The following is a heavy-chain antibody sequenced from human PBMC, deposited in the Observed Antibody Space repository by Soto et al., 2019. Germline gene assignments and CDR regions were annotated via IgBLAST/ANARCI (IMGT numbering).Heavy chain of an antibody. CDR1: GDSISNLDYF. CDR2: IYKSATT. J-gene: IGHJ5*01. D-gene: IGHD7-27*01. CDR3: ARGRYCLTGRCFPNWFDS. V-gene: IGHV4-30-4*01. Sequence: SETLSLTCSVSGDSISNLDYFWAWIRKHPGQALEYIGYIYKSATTYYNPSFESRVAISVDTSKSQFSLNVTSVTAADTAVYFCARGRYCLTGRCFPNWFDSWGQGALVTVSS.